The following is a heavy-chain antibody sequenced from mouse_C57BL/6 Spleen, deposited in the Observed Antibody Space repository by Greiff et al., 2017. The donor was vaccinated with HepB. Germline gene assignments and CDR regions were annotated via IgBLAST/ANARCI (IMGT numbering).Heavy chain of an antibody. V-gene: IGHV3-6*01. CDR1: GYSITSGYY. D-gene: IGHD1-1*01. CDR3: ASFTTVVAFDY. J-gene: IGHJ2*01. CDR2: ISYDGSN. Sequence: EVQLKESGPGLVKPSQSLSLTCSVTGYSITSGYYWNWIRQFPGNKLEWMGYISYDGSNNYNPSLKNRISITRDTSKNQFFLKLNSVTTEDTATYYCASFTTVVAFDYWGQGTTLTVSS.